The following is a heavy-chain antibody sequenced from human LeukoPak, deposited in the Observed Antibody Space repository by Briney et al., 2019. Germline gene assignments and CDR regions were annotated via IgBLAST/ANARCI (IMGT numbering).Heavy chain of an antibody. Sequence: SETLSLTCAVSGGSISSSNWWSWVRQPPGKGLEWIGEIYHSGSTNYNPSLKSRVTISVDKSKNQFSLKLSSVTAADTAVYYCARDRGVPYYYDSSGYSNFDYWGQGTLVTVSS. CDR2: IYHSGST. V-gene: IGHV4-4*02. D-gene: IGHD3-22*01. J-gene: IGHJ4*02. CDR1: GGSISSSNW. CDR3: ARDRGVPYYYDSSGYSNFDY.